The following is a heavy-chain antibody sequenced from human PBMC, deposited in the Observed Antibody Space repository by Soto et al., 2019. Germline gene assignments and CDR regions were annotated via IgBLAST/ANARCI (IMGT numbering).Heavy chain of an antibody. CDR3: ARDRGPWTNFDY. J-gene: IGHJ4*02. Sequence: QVQLQESGPGLVKPSQTLSLTCTVSGGSIISGGYYWSWIRQHPGKGLEWIGYIYYSGSTYYNPSLKSRVTISVDTSKNQFSLKLSSVTAADTAVYYCARDRGPWTNFDYWGQGTLVTVSS. CDR1: GGSIISGGYY. V-gene: IGHV4-31*03. D-gene: IGHD1-26*01. CDR2: IYYSGST.